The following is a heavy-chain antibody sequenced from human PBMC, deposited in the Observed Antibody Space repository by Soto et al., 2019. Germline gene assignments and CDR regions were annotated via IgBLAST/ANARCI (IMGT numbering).Heavy chain of an antibody. V-gene: IGHV3-7*01. D-gene: IGHD3-22*01. CDR1: GLTFSVYW. J-gene: IGHJ5*02. Sequence: GGPLRLSCAASGLTFSVYWMTWVRQAPGKGLEWGANIKGDGTEKHYVDSVRGRFTIYRDNAKNSLSLYMNSMRAEDTAVYYGATPRPLLPGRYDSSGNDWFDPWGQGTLVTVSS. CDR3: ATPRPLLPGRYDSSGNDWFDP. CDR2: IKGDGTEK.